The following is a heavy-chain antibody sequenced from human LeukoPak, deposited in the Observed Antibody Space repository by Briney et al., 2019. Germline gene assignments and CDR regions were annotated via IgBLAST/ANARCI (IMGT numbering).Heavy chain of an antibody. CDR2: INPNSGGT. J-gene: IGHJ5*02. CDR1: GFTSTNYY. Sequence: ASVKVSCKASGFTSTNYYMHWVRQAPGQGLEWMGWINPNSGGTNYAQKFQGRVTMTRDTSISTAYMELSRLRSDDTAVYYCARAEEDTYYYGSGSRGGWFDPWGQGTLVTVSS. D-gene: IGHD3-10*01. CDR3: ARAEEDTYYYGSGSRGGWFDP. V-gene: IGHV1-2*02.